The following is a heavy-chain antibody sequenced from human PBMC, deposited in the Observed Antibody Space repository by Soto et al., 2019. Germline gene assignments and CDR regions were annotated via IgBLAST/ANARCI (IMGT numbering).Heavy chain of an antibody. CDR3: ARSRSGGYSYGYYGMDV. CDR2: IYYSGST. CDR1: GGSISSGGYY. D-gene: IGHD5-18*01. V-gene: IGHV4-31*03. J-gene: IGHJ6*02. Sequence: SETLSLTGTVSGGSISSGGYYWSWIRQPPGKGLEWLGYIYYSGSTYYNPSLKSRVTISVDTSKNQFSLKLSSVTAADTAVYYCARSRSGGYSYGYYGMDVWGQGTTVTVSS.